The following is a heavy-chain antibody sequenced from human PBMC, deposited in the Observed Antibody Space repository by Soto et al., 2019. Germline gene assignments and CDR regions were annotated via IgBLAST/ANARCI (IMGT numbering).Heavy chain of an antibody. CDR1: GYTFTTYD. Sequence: ASVKVSCKTSGYTFTTYDINWVRQATGQGLEWMGWINPNADKTGFAQKFQGRVTMTRDTSINTVYMELNNLRSDDTAVYYCARSPYSYGISYYFDYWGQGTLVTVSS. J-gene: IGHJ4*02. D-gene: IGHD5-18*01. V-gene: IGHV1-8*01. CDR3: ARSPYSYGISYYFDY. CDR2: INPNADKT.